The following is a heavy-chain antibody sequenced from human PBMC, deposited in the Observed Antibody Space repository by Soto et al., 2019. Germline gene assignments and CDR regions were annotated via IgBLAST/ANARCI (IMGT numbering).Heavy chain of an antibody. V-gene: IGHV1-69*13. J-gene: IGHJ5*02. CDR1: GGTFSSYA. D-gene: IGHD3-9*01. CDR2: IIPIFGTA. CDR3: ARDPEYYDILTGYYRYNWFDP. Sequence: ASVKVSCKASGGTFSSYAISWVRQAPGQGLEWMGGIIPIFGTANYAQKFQGRVTITADESTSTAYMELSSLRSEDTAVYYCARDPEYYDILTGYYRYNWFDPWGQGTLVTVSS.